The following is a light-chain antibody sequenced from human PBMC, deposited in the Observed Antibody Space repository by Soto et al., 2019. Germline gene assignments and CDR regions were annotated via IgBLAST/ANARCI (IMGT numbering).Light chain of an antibody. CDR1: QSVSSY. CDR3: QQRFNWPRFT. V-gene: IGKV3-11*01. J-gene: IGKJ2*01. CDR2: DAS. Sequence: EIVLTQSLATLSLSPGERATLSCRASQSVSSYLAWYQQKPGQAPRLLIYDASNRATGIPARFSGGGSGTDFTLTISSLEPEDFAVYYCQQRFNWPRFTFGQGTKLEIK.